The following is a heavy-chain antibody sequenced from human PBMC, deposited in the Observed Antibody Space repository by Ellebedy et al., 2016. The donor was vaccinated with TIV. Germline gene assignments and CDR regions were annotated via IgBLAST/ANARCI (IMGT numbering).Heavy chain of an antibody. D-gene: IGHD4-11*01. V-gene: IGHV3-30-3*01. CDR2: PSYDGCSK. J-gene: IGHJ4*02. CDR3: ARGGLVMTTVTTRPVDW. Sequence: GESLKISCAASGFTFSAYAMHWVRQAPGKGLDWLAIPSYDGCSKYYEDSVKGRFTISRDNSNNTLYLQMNSLRPEDTAVYYCARGGLVMTTVTTRPVDWWGQGTLVTVSS. CDR1: GFTFSAYA.